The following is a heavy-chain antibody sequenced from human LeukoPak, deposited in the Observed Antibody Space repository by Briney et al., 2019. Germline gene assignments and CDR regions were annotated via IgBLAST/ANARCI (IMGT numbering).Heavy chain of an antibody. D-gene: IGHD1-26*01. V-gene: IGHV3-23*01. J-gene: IGHJ4*02. CDR2: ISGSGGST. CDR1: EFTFSSYA. Sequence: GGSLRLSCAASEFTFSSYAMSWVRQAPGKGLEWVSAISGSGGSTYYADSVKGRFTISRDNSKNTLYLQMNSLRAEDTAVYYCAGRGIWWELQRWGQGTLVTVSS. CDR3: AGRGIWWELQR.